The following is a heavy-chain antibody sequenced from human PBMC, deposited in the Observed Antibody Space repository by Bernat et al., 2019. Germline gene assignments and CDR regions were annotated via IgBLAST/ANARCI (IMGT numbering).Heavy chain of an antibody. CDR3: AKDLTGGYGPLIPSQVSPLDY. J-gene: IGHJ4*02. V-gene: IGHV3-23*01. CDR1: GFTFSSYA. CDR2: ISGSGGST. D-gene: IGHD5-12*01. Sequence: EVQLLESGGGLVQPGGSPRLSCAASGFTFSSYAMSWVRQAPGKGLEWVSAISGSGGSTYYADSVKGRFTISRDNSKKTLYLQMNSLRAEDTALYYCAKDLTGGYGPLIPSQVSPLDYWGQGTLVTVSS.